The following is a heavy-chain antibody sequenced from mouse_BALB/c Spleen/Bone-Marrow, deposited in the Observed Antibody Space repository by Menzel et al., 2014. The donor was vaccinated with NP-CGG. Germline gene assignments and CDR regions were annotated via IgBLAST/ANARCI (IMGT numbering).Heavy chain of an antibody. CDR1: GFTFNTYA. J-gene: IGHJ3*01. CDR3: VSHGSWFAY. V-gene: IGHV10-1*02. CDR2: IRSKSNNYAT. Sequence: EVKLQESGGGLVQPKGSLKLSCAASGFTFNTYAMNWVRQAPGKGLEWVARIRSKSNNYATYYAGSVKDKFTISRDDSQSMLYLQMNNLKAEDTAMYYCVSHGSWFAYWGQGTLVTVSA.